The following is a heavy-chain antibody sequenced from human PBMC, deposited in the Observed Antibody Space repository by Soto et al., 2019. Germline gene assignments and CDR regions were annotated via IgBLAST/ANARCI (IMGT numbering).Heavy chain of an antibody. CDR1: GYTFTSYG. CDR3: ARDHYDIFTGYDY. Sequence: ASVKVSCKASGYTFTSYGISWGRQAPGQGLEWMGWISAYNGNTNYAEKLQGRVTMSTDTSTSTAYMELRSLRSVETAVYYCARDHYDIFTGYDYWGQGTLVTVSS. J-gene: IGHJ4*02. V-gene: IGHV1-18*01. D-gene: IGHD3-9*01. CDR2: ISAYNGNT.